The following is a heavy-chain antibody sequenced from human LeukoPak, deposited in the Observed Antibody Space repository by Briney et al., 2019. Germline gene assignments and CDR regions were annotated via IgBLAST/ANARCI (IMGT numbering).Heavy chain of an antibody. J-gene: IGHJ4*02. CDR3: ARAFTMIVVVPDY. D-gene: IGHD3-22*01. V-gene: IGHV1-18*01. CDR2: ISAYNGNT. CDR1: GYTFTSYG. Sequence: ASVKVSCKASGYTFTSYGISWVRPAPGQGLEWMGWISAYNGNTNYAQKLQGRVTMTRDTSTSTVYMELSSLRSEDTAVYYCARAFTMIVVVPDYWGQGTLVTVSS.